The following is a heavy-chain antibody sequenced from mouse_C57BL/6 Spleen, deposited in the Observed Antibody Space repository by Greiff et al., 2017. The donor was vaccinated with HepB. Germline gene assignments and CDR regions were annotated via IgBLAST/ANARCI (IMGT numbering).Heavy chain of an antibody. CDR1: GYTFTSYW. V-gene: IGHV1-50*01. D-gene: IGHD2-5*01. CDR2: IDPSDSYT. J-gene: IGHJ3*01. Sequence: QVHVKQSGAELVKPGASVKLSCKASGYTFTSYWMQWVKQRPGQGLEWIGEIDPSDSYTNYNQKFKGKATLTVDTSSSTAYMQLSSLTSEDSAVYYCAKGSNYEGFAYWGQGTLVTVSA. CDR3: AKGSNYEGFAY.